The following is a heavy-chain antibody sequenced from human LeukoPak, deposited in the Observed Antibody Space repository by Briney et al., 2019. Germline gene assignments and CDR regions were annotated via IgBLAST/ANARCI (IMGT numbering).Heavy chain of an antibody. J-gene: IGHJ4*02. CDR2: INHSGST. V-gene: IGHV4-34*01. D-gene: IGHD6-19*01. CDR3: ARRRSGWYLVDY. Sequence: SETLSLTCAVYGGSFSGYYWSWIRQPPEKGLEWIGEINHSGSTNYNPSLKSRDTISVDTSKNQFSLKLSSVTAADTAVYYCARRRSGWYLVDYWGQGTLVTVSS. CDR1: GGSFSGYY.